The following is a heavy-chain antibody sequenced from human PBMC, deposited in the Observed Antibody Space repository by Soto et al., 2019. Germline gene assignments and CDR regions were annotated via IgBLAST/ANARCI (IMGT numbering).Heavy chain of an antibody. Sequence: PGGSLRLSCAASGFTFSSYGMHWVRQAPGKGLEWVALIWYDGSNKYYADSVKGRFTISRDSSKNTLYLQMNSLRAEDTAVYYCASHRGSSVSYFDSWGQGTLATVPS. D-gene: IGHD6-6*01. CDR2: IWYDGSNK. CDR3: ASHRGSSVSYFDS. J-gene: IGHJ4*02. CDR1: GFTFSSYG. V-gene: IGHV3-33*01.